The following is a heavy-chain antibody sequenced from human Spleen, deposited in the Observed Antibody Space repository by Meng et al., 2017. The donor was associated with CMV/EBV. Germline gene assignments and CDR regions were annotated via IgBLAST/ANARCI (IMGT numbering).Heavy chain of an antibody. D-gene: IGHD2-8*01. CDR2: IYPGDSDA. CDR3: VRLMLYREFDY. V-gene: IGHV5-51*01. J-gene: IGHJ4*02. Sequence: SCKGSGYSFTNYWIGWVRQMPGKGLEYMGIIYPGDSDARYSPSFEGQVTMSADKSINTVYLQWGSLKASDTAMYYCVRLMLYREFDYWGQGTLVTVSS. CDR1: GYSFTNYW.